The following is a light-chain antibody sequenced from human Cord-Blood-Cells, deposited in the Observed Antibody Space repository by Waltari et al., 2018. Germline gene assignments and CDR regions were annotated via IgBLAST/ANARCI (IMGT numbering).Light chain of an antibody. V-gene: IGLV3-10*01. Sequence: SYELTQPPSVSVSPGQTARITCSGGASPKEYAYWYQQKSGQAPVLVIYEDSKRPPGIPERFSGSISGTIGTLTISGAQVEDEADYYCYSTDSSSNHRVFGTGTKVTVL. CDR2: EDS. CDR1: ASPKEY. CDR3: YSTDSSSNHRV. J-gene: IGLJ1*01.